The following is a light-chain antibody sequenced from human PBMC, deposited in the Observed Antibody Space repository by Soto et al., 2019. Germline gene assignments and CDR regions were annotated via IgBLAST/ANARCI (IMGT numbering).Light chain of an antibody. CDR3: QKYNSAPLT. CDR2: AAS. CDR1: LGIADY. Sequence: DIQMTQSPSSLSVSVGDRVTITCRASLGIADYLAWYQQKPGKVPKLLIYAASTLQSGVPSRFSGSGSGTDFTLTISRLQPEDVATYYGQKYNSAPLTFGGGTKVEIK. J-gene: IGKJ4*01. V-gene: IGKV1-27*01.